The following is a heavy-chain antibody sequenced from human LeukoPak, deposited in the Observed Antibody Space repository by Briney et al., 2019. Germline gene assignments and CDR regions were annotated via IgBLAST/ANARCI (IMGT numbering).Heavy chain of an antibody. D-gene: IGHD3-3*01. Sequence: GASVKVSCKASGYTFTSYGISWVRQAPGQGLEWMGWISAYNGNTNYAQKLQGRVTMTTDTSTSTDYMELRSLRSDDTAVYYCARALRFLEWLSEPNFDYWGQGTLVTVSS. V-gene: IGHV1-18*01. CDR1: GYTFTSYG. CDR2: ISAYNGNT. J-gene: IGHJ4*02. CDR3: ARALRFLEWLSEPNFDY.